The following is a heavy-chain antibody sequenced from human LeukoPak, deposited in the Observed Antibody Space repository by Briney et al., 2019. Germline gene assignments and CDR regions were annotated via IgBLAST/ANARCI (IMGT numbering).Heavy chain of an antibody. CDR2: IVVVSGNT. V-gene: IGHV1-58*02. Sequence: ASVKVSCKASGFTFTSSAMQWVRQARGQRLEWIGWIVVVSGNTNYAQKFQGRVTITRNTSISTAYMELSSLRSEDTAVYYCARQSSGWYSFDYYYMDVWGKGTTVTVSS. D-gene: IGHD6-19*01. J-gene: IGHJ6*03. CDR1: GFTFTSSA. CDR3: ARQSSGWYSFDYYYMDV.